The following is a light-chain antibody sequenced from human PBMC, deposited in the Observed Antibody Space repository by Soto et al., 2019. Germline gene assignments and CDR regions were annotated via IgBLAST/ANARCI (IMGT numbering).Light chain of an antibody. CDR3: CSYGPERTYV. CDR2: KGT. J-gene: IGLJ1*01. CDR1: SSGVGAYNS. Sequence: QSALAQPASVSGSPGQSITISCTGTSSGVGAYNSVSWYQQHPHRAPQVIIYKGTQRPSGVSNRFSGSTSGNAASLTISALQADDAADYCCCSYGPERTYVFGTGTKVTVL. V-gene: IGLV2-23*01.